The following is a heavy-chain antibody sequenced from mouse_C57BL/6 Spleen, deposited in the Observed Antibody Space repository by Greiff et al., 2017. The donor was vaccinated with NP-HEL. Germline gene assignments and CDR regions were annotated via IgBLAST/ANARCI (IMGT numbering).Heavy chain of an antibody. CDR3: ARKDYDYDVGFAY. CDR1: GYTFTSYD. V-gene: IGHV1-85*01. CDR2: IYPRDGST. J-gene: IGHJ3*01. D-gene: IGHD2-4*01. Sequence: VQLVESGPELVKPGASVKLSCKASGYTFTSYDINWVKQRPGQGLEWIGWIYPRDGSTKYNEKFKGKATLTVDTSSSTAYMELHSLTSEDSAVYFCARKDYDYDVGFAYWGQGTLVTVSA.